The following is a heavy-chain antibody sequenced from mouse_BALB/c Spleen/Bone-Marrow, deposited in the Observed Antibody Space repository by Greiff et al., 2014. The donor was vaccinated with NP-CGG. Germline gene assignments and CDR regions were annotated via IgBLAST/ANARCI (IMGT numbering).Heavy chain of an antibody. D-gene: IGHD1-1*01. Sequence: VHVKQSGAELVKPGASVKLSCTASGFNIKDTYMHWVKQRPEQGLEWIGRIDPANGNTKYDPKFQGKATITADTSSNTAYLQLSRLTSEDTAVYYCAIYYYGSSGFAYWGQGTLVTVSA. CDR3: AIYYYGSSGFAY. V-gene: IGHV14-3*02. J-gene: IGHJ3*01. CDR1: GFNIKDTY. CDR2: IDPANGNT.